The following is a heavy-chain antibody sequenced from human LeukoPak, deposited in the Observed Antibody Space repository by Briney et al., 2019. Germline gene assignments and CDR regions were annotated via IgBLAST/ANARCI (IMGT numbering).Heavy chain of an antibody. CDR3: ARGVEPLAANTLAY. CDR2: LYSDGNT. J-gene: IGHJ4*02. Sequence: GGSLRLSCAASGFTVITNDMTWVRHAPEKGLEWVSVLYSDGNTNYADSVQGRFTISRDNSKNTLYLEMNSLSPDDTAVYYCARGVEPLAANTLAYWGQGTLVTVSS. V-gene: IGHV3-53*01. CDR1: GFTVITND. D-gene: IGHD1-14*01.